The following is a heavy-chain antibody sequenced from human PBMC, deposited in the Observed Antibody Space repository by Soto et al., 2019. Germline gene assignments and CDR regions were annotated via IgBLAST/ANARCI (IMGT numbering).Heavy chain of an antibody. CDR1: GGSITNDY. D-gene: IGHD3-10*01. Sequence: QVQLQESGPGLVEPSETLSLTCSVSGGSITNDYCSWIWQPPGKGLEWIGYINYDGYSAYNLSLKRRVTLSMDASKTQFSLMLEAVTATDTAVYYCARHGFGPLHGLVDVWGPGTTVIVSS. CDR3: ARHGFGPLHGLVDV. J-gene: IGHJ6*02. V-gene: IGHV4-59*08. CDR2: INYDGYS.